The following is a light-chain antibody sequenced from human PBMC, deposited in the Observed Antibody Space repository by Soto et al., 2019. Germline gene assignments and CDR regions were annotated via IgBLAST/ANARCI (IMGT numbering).Light chain of an antibody. CDR3: QKYDNWPLT. V-gene: IGKV3D-15*01. CDR1: QSVSSN. Sequence: EIVMTQSPATLSVSPGERATLSFRASQSVSSNLAWYQQKPGQAPRLFIYGASTRATGIPARFSGSGSGTAFTLTISSLQSEDFAVYYCQKYDNWPLTFGGGTKVDIK. J-gene: IGKJ4*01. CDR2: GAS.